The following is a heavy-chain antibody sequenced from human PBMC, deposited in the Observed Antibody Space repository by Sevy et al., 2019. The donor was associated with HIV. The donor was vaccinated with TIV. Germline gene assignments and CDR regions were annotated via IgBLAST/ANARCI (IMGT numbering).Heavy chain of an antibody. Sequence: SGPTLVNPTQTLTLTCTFSGFSLTTSVVGVGWIRQPPGKALEWLALIYWDDDKRYSPSLKSRLTITKDTSKNQVVLKMTNMDPVDTATYYCAHRPDNYDILTGYFPNWFDPWGQGTLVTVSS. CDR1: GFSLTTSVVG. CDR2: IYWDDDK. V-gene: IGHV2-5*02. J-gene: IGHJ5*02. CDR3: AHRPDNYDILTGYFPNWFDP. D-gene: IGHD3-9*01.